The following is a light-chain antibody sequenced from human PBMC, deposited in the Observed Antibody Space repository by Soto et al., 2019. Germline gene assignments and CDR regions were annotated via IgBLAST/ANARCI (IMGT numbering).Light chain of an antibody. J-gene: IGLJ3*02. Sequence: QSVLTQPPSVSGTPGQSVTISCSGSSSNIGGQTVSWYQQLPGTAPNLLIYSGHQRPSGVPDRFSASKSGSSASLAISGLQSDDEGDYYCAAWDESLNGQVFVGGTKVTVL. CDR3: AAWDESLNGQV. CDR1: SSNIGGQT. CDR2: SGH. V-gene: IGLV1-44*01.